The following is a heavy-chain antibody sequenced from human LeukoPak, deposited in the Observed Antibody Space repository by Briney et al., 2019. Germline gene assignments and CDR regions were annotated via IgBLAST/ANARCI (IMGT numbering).Heavy chain of an antibody. CDR3: ARDLYSSGWGYLDY. CDR1: GYSISSGYY. J-gene: IGHJ4*02. Sequence: SETLSLTCTISGYSISSGYYWGWIRQPPGKGLEWIGSIYHSGSTYYNPSLKSRVTISLDTSENQFSLKLSSVTAADTAVYYCARDLYSSGWGYLDYWGQGTLVTVSS. V-gene: IGHV4-38-2*02. D-gene: IGHD6-19*01. CDR2: IYHSGST.